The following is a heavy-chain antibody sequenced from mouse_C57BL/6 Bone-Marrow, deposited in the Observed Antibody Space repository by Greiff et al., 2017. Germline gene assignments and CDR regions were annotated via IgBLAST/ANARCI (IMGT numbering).Heavy chain of an antibody. CDR2: IDPENGDT. CDR1: GFNIKDDY. V-gene: IGHV14-4*01. D-gene: IGHD1-1*01. Sequence: EVQLVESGAELVRPGASVKLSCTASGFNIKDDYMHWVKQRPEQGLEWIGWIDPENGDTEYASKFQGKATITADTSSNTAYLQLSRLTAEDTAVYYCTAYYYGKAMGYWGEETSVTVSS. CDR3: TAYYYGKAMGY. J-gene: IGHJ4*01.